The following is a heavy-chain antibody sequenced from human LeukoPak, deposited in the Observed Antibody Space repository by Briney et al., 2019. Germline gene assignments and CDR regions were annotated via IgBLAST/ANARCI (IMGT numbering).Heavy chain of an antibody. CDR1: GFSLSTTGEG. V-gene: IGHV2-5*02. CDR2: IYWDDDR. Sequence: SGPTLVKPTQTLTLTCTFSGFSLSTTGEGVGWIRQPPGKALEWLALIYWDDDRRYSPSLKSRLTITKDTSKNQVVLTMTNMGPVDTATYYCAHSSTMVRGVIAFDIWGQGTMVTVSS. J-gene: IGHJ3*02. D-gene: IGHD3-10*01. CDR3: AHSSTMVRGVIAFDI.